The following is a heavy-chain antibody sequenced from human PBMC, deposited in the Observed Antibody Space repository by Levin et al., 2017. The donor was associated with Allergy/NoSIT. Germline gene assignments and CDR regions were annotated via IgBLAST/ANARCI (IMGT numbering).Heavy chain of an antibody. CDR3: ARVPSVPSVATIEYYFDY. CDR1: GFTFSSYA. Sequence: PGESLKISCAASGFTFSSYAMHWVRQAPGKGLEWVAVISYDGSNKFYADSVKGRFTISRDNSKNTLYLQMNSLRAEDTAVYYCARVPSVPSVATIEYYFDYWGQGTLVTVSS. D-gene: IGHD5-12*01. V-gene: IGHV3-30-3*01. CDR2: ISYDGSNK. J-gene: IGHJ4*02.